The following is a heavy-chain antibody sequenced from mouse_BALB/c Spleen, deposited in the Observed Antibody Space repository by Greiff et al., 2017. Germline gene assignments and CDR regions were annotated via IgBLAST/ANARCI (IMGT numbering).Heavy chain of an antibody. Sequence: EVMLVESGGGLVQPGGSLKLSCAASGFAFSRYWMSWVRQAPGKGLEWIGEINPDSSTINYTPSLKDKFIISRDNAKNTLYLQMSKVRSEDTALYYCARGDYDYDWFAYWGQGTLVTVSA. CDR3: ARGDYDYDWFAY. V-gene: IGHV4-1*02. J-gene: IGHJ3*01. CDR2: INPDSSTI. D-gene: IGHD2-4*01. CDR1: GFAFSRYW.